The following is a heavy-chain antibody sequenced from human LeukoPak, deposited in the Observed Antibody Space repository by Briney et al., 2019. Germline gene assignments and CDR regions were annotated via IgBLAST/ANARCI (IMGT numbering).Heavy chain of an antibody. CDR1: GFDFDDYT. V-gene: IGHV3-43*01. D-gene: IGHD2-15*01. J-gene: IGHJ4*02. Sequence: GGSLRLSCAASGFDFDDYTMHWVRQAPGKGLEWVSLINWDGVTTYYGDSVKGRFTTSRDNSKSTLCLQMNSLRAEDTAVYYCAKQLGYCSDGSCYFPYWGQGTLVTVSS. CDR2: INWDGVTT. CDR3: AKQLGYCSDGSCYFPY.